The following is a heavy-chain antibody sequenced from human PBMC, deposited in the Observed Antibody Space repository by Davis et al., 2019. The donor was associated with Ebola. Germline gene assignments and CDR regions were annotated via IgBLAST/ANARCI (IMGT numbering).Heavy chain of an antibody. V-gene: IGHV1-2*02. CDR1: GYTFTGYY. J-gene: IGHJ5*02. CDR2: INPNSGGT. Sequence: ASVKVSCKASGYTFTGYYMHWVRQAPGQGLEWMGWINPNSGGTNYAQKFQGGVTMTRDTSISTAYMELSRLRSDDTAVYYCTIMVRGVTMGWFDPWGQGTLVTVSS. D-gene: IGHD3-10*01. CDR3: TIMVRGVTMGWFDP.